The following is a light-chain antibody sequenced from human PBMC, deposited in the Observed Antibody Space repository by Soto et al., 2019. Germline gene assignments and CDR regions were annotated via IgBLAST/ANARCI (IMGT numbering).Light chain of an antibody. V-gene: IGKV3-20*01. CDR3: HQYGSSPPT. CDR2: GAS. Sequence: VLTQSPGTLSLSPGDRASLSCRASQNLSRYFLAWYQQKPGQAPRLLMSGASNRATGIPDGFTGSGSGTDFTLTISRLEPEDFAVYYCHQYGSSPPTFGQGTKVHI. J-gene: IGKJ1*01. CDR1: QNLSRYF.